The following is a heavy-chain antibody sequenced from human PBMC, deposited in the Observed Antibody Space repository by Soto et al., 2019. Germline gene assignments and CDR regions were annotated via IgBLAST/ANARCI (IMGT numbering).Heavy chain of an antibody. V-gene: IGHV2-5*02. CDR3: ARDTSMDPYYFDY. Sequence: QITLKESGPPLVKPTQTLTLTCTLSGFSISSSGVGVGWIRQPPGKALEWLALIYWDDSQRYSPSLRGRLTIAKDTAKNQVVLTMTDMDPTDTATYICARDTSMDPYYFDYWGQGTLVTVSS. CDR2: IYWDDSQ. CDR1: GFSISSSGVG. D-gene: IGHD5-18*01. J-gene: IGHJ4*02.